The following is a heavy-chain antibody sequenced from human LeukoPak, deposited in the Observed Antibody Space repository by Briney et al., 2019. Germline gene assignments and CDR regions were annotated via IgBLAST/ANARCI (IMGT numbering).Heavy chain of an antibody. CDR1: GFTIGRYW. V-gene: IGHV3-74*03. CDR2: SEGDDSTT. J-gene: IGHJ5*02. Sequence: GGSLRLSCAASGFTIGRYWMHWVRQAPGKGLVWVSRSEGDDSTTTYAGSAKGRFTVSRDTAKNTLYLQINSLRVEDTAVYYCAKLDWLDPWGQGTLVTVSP. CDR3: AKLDWLDP.